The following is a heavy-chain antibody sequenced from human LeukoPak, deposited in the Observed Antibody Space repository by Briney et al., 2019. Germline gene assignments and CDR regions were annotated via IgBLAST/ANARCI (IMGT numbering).Heavy chain of an antibody. Sequence: SVKVSCKASGGTFSSYAISWVRQAPGQGLEWMGRIIPILGIANYAQKFQGRVTITADKSTSTAYMELSSLRSEDTAVYYCARESYSSSWYGDWGQGTLVTVSS. CDR2: IIPILGIA. CDR3: ARESYSSSWYGD. V-gene: IGHV1-69*04. J-gene: IGHJ4*02. CDR1: GGTFSSYA. D-gene: IGHD6-13*01.